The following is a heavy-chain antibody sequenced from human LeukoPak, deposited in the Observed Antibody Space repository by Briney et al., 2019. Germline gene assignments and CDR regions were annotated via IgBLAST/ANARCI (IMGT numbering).Heavy chain of an antibody. V-gene: IGHV3-64*01. CDR2: ISDNGGTT. Sequence: GGSLRLSCAASGFSFTSYAMHWVRQAPGKGLEYVSEISDNGGTTYYANSVKGRFTISGDNSKNTLYLQMGSLRPEDMAVYYCARRPGTSQFDYWGQGTLVTVSS. J-gene: IGHJ4*02. CDR1: GFSFTSYA. CDR3: ARRPGTSQFDY. D-gene: IGHD1-1*01.